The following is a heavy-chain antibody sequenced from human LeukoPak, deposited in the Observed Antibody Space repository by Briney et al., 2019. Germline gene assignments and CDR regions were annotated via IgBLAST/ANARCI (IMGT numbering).Heavy chain of an antibody. V-gene: IGHV5-51*01. CDR3: ARLYYDILTGSYWYFDL. D-gene: IGHD3-9*01. CDR2: IYPGDSDT. Sequence: GESLKISCKGSGYSFTNYWIGWVRQMPGKGLEWMGIIYPGDSDTRYSPSFQGQVTISADKSISTAYLQWSSLKASDTAMYYCARLYYDILTGSYWYFDLWGRGTLVTVSS. CDR1: GYSFTNYW. J-gene: IGHJ2*01.